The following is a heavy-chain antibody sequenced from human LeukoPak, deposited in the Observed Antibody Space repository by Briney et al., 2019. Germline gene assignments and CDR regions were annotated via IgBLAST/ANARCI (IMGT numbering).Heavy chain of an antibody. D-gene: IGHD6-19*01. CDR1: GGSFSGYY. CDR2: INHSGST. Sequence: PSETLSLTCAVYGGSFSGYYWSWIRQPPGKGLEWIGEINHSGSTNYNPSLKSRVTISVDTSKNQFSLKLSSVTAADTAVYYCARAPQWLVLHDAFDIWGQGTMVTVSS. J-gene: IGHJ3*02. CDR3: ARAPQWLVLHDAFDI. V-gene: IGHV4-34*01.